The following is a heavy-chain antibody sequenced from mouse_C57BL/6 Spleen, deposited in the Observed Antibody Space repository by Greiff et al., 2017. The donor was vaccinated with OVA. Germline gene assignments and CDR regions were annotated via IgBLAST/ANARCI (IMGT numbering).Heavy chain of an antibody. J-gene: IGHJ2*01. CDR1: GFTFTDYY. CDR2: IRNKANGYTT. D-gene: IGHD3-3*01. Sequence: DVKLVESGGGLVQPGGSLSLSCAASGFTFTDYYMSWVRQPPGKALEWLGFIRNKANGYTTEYSASVKGRFTISRDNSQSILYLEMNALRAEDSATYYCARYGDGDFDDWGQGTTLTVSA. V-gene: IGHV7-3*01. CDR3: ARYGDGDFDD.